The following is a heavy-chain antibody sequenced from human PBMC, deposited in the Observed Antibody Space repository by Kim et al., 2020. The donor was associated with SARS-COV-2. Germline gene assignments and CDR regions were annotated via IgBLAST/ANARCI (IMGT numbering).Heavy chain of an antibody. CDR3: AKDLAGLLWFGELSFYFDY. V-gene: IGHV3-23*01. Sequence: GRFTISRDNAKNTLYLQMNSLRAEDTAVYYCAKDLAGLLWFGELSFYFDYWGQGTLVTVSS. D-gene: IGHD3-10*01. J-gene: IGHJ4*02.